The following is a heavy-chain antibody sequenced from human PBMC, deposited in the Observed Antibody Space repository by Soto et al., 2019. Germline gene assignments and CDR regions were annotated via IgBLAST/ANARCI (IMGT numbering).Heavy chain of an antibody. CDR3: ARLGPGGWSKDCFAP. CDR1: GVSISSHY. CDR2: IYYSGST. V-gene: IGHV4-59*08. J-gene: IGHJ5*02. D-gene: IGHD3-10*01. Sequence: SQTLPLTWTVSGVSISSHYWSWIRRPPGKGLEWIGYIYYSGSTNYNPSLKSRVTISVDTSKNQFSLKLSSVTAADTAVYHCARLGPGGWSKDCFAPWGQGTRVTVSS.